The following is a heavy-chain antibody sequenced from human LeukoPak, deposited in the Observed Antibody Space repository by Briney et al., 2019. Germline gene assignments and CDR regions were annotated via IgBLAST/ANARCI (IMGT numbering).Heavy chain of an antibody. CDR1: GFTVSNNY. V-gene: IGHV3-53*01. D-gene: IGHD3-22*01. J-gene: IGHJ4*02. CDR2: IYSGGSA. CDR3: ARDLNYDSAY. Sequence: PGGSLRLSCAASGFTVSNNYMSWVRQAPGKGLEWVSVIYSGGSAYYADSVKGRFTISRDNSKNTVYLQMNSLRAEDTAVYYYARDLNYDSAYWGQGTLVTVSS.